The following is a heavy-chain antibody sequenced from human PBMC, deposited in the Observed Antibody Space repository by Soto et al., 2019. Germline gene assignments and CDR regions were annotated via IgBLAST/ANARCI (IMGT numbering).Heavy chain of an antibody. CDR3: ACQRLWRYDSSGYYGTFDY. CDR1: GFTFSSYG. V-gene: IGHV3-33*01. J-gene: IGHJ4*02. CDR2: IWYDGSNK. Sequence: GGSLRLSCAASGFTFSSYGMHWVRQAPGKGLEWVAVIWYDGSNKYYADSVKGRFTISRDNSKNTLYLQMNSLRAEDTAVYYCACQRLWRYDSSGYYGTFDYWGQGTLVTVSS. D-gene: IGHD3-22*01.